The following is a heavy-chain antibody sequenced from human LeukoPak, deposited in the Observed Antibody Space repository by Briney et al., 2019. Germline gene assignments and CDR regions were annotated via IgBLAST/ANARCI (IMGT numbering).Heavy chain of an antibody. D-gene: IGHD6-19*01. CDR2: IKQDGSDI. Sequence: GGSLRLSCAASGFTFNSYWMDWVRQAPGKGLEWVANIKQDGSDIYYVASVKGRFTISGDNAKNSLYLQMNSLRAEDTAVYYCARDSGWTRDYWGQGTLVTVSS. CDR1: GFTFNSYW. V-gene: IGHV3-7*01. J-gene: IGHJ4*02. CDR3: ARDSGWTRDY.